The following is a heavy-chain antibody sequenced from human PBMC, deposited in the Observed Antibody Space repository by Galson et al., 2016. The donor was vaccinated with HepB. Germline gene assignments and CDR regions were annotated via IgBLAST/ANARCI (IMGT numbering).Heavy chain of an antibody. CDR1: GFTFNNAW. D-gene: IGHD2-2*01. Sequence: SLRLSCAVSGFTFNNAWMNWVRQAPGKGLEWVGRSKSKNDGGAIDYAAPVEGRFTISSDYSRNSVYLQMDSLRADDTAVYFCATLGFCGTTTCNFWGQGTLVTVSS. J-gene: IGHJ4*02. V-gene: IGHV3-15*07. CDR2: SKSKNDGGAI. CDR3: ATLGFCGTTTCNF.